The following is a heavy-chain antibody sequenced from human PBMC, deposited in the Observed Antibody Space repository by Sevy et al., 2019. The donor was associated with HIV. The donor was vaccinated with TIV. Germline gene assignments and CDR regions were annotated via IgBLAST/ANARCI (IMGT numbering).Heavy chain of an antibody. D-gene: IGHD3-22*01. J-gene: IGHJ4*02. CDR3: AKETYYYDSSGYYLFDY. CDR1: GFTFSSYA. V-gene: IGHV3-23*01. Sequence: GGSLRLSCAASGFTFSSYAMSWVRQAPGKGLEWVSAISGSGGSTYYADSVKGRFTISRDNSKNTLYLQMNSLRAEETAVYYCAKETYYYDSSGYYLFDYWGQGTLVTVSS. CDR2: ISGSGGST.